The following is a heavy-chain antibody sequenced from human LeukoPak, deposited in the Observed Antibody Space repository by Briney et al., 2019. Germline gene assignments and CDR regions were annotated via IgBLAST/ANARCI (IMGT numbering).Heavy chain of an antibody. CDR2: INPSGGST. CDR1: GYTFTSYY. V-gene: IGHV1-46*01. J-gene: IGHJ4*02. D-gene: IGHD6-13*01. CDR3: ARDNGYGYGPRIAAAGTQFDY. Sequence: ASVKVSCKASGYTFTSYYMHWVRQAPGQGLEWMGVINPSGGSTSYAQKFQGRVTMTRDTSTSTVYMELSSLRSEDTAVYYCARDNGYGYGPRIAAAGTQFDYWGQGTLVTVSS.